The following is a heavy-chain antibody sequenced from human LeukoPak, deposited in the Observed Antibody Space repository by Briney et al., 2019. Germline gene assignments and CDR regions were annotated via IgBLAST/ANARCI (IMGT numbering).Heavy chain of an antibody. V-gene: IGHV3-30*02. J-gene: IGHJ4*02. CDR2: IRYDGSNK. Sequence: GGSLRLSCAASGFTFSSYGMHWVRHAPGKGLELVAFIRYDGSNKYYADSVKGRFTISRDNSKNTLYLQMSSLRAEDTAVYYCAKVTDYYGSGSYPDFDYWGQGTLVTVSS. D-gene: IGHD3-10*01. CDR1: GFTFSSYG. CDR3: AKVTDYYGSGSYPDFDY.